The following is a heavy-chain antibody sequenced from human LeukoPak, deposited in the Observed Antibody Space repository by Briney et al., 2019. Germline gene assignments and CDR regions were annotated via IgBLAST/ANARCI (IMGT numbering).Heavy chain of an antibody. CDR1: GFTFSSYG. V-gene: IGHV3-30*18. D-gene: IGHD6-19*01. CDR2: ISYDGSNK. CDR3: AKDQLGGSGWYFADYYYGMDV. J-gene: IGHJ6*02. Sequence: GGSLRLSCAASGFTFSSYGMHWVRQAPGKGLEWVAVISYDGSNKYYADSVKGRFTISRDNSKNTLYLQMNSLRAEDTAVYYCAKDQLGGSGWYFADYYYGMDVWGQGTTVTVSS.